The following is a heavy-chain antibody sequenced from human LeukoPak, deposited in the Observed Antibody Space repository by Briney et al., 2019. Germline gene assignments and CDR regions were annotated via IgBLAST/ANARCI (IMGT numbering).Heavy chain of an antibody. D-gene: IGHD2-2*01. Sequence: GASVKVSCKASGYTFTGYYMHWVRQAPGQGLEWMGWINPNSGGTNYAQKFQGRVTMTRDTSISTAYMELSRLRSDDTAVYYCARDSGYCSSTSCYPAYYYYMDVWGKGTTVTVSS. V-gene: IGHV1-2*02. CDR1: GYTFTGYY. CDR2: INPNSGGT. J-gene: IGHJ6*03. CDR3: ARDSGYCSSTSCYPAYYYYMDV.